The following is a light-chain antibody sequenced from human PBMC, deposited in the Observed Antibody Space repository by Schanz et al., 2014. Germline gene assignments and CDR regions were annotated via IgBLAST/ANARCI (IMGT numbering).Light chain of an antibody. CDR3: QQFGASPALI. CDR2: GAS. J-gene: IGKJ4*01. Sequence: EIVLTQSPATLSLSPGERATLSCRASQSVSSYLAWYQQKPGQAPRLLIYGASSRATGIPDRFSGSGSGTDFTLTISRLEPEDSAVYYCQQFGASPALIFGGGTKVEIK. V-gene: IGKV3-20*01. CDR1: QSVSSY.